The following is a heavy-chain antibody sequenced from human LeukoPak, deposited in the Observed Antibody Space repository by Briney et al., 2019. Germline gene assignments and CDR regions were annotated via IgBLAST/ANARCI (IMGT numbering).Heavy chain of an antibody. J-gene: IGHJ4*02. V-gene: IGHV3-15*01. CDR1: GFTFSNFA. CDR3: TTSRAYYYDSSGYYYYFDY. D-gene: IGHD3-22*01. CDR2: IKSKTDGGTT. Sequence: GGSLRLSCSASGFTFSNFAMSWVRQAPGKGLEWVGRIKSKTDGGTTDYAAPVKGRFTISRDDSKNTLYLQMNSLKTEDTAVYYCTTSRAYYYDSSGYYYYFDYWGQGTLVTVSS.